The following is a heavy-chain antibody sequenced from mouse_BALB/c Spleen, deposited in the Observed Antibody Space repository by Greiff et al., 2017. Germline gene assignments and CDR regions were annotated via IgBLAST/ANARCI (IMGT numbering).Heavy chain of an antibody. CDR3: ARDHGWFAY. CDR1: GFTFSSYG. V-gene: IGHV5-6-3*01. CDR2: INSNGGST. J-gene: IGHJ3*01. Sequence: DVKLVESGGSLVQPGGSLKLSCAASGFTFSSYGMSWVRQTPDKRLELVATINSNGGSTYYPDSVKGRFTISRDNAKNTLYLQMSSLKSEDTAMYYCARDHGWFAYWGQGTLVTVSA.